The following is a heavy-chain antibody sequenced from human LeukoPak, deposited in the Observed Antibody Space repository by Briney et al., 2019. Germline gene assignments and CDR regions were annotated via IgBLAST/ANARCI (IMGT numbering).Heavy chain of an antibody. V-gene: IGHV3-30*03. D-gene: IGHD3-22*01. CDR2: ISYDGSNK. CDR3: ARDMLGYDSSGQYGMDV. Sequence: GGSLRLSCAASGFTFDDFGMSWVRQVPGKGLEWVAVISYDGSNKYYADSVKGRFTISRDNSKNTLYLQMNSLRAEDTAVYYCARDMLGYDSSGQYGMDVWGQGTTVTVSS. J-gene: IGHJ6*02. CDR1: GFTFDDFG.